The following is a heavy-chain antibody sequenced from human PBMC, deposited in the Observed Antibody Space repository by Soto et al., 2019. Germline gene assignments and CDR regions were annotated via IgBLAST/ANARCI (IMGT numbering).Heavy chain of an antibody. CDR1: GFTFSSYW. D-gene: IGHD5-18*01. CDR3: ARRLVLGYTSYYYYDGMDV. V-gene: IGHV3-74*01. CDR2: INSDGSST. J-gene: IGHJ6*02. Sequence: GGSLRLSCAASGFTFSSYWVHWVRQAPGKGLVWVSRINSDGSSTSYADSVKGRFTISRDNAKNTLYLQMNSLRAEDTAVYYFARRLVLGYTSYYYYDGMDVGGQGATVTVSS.